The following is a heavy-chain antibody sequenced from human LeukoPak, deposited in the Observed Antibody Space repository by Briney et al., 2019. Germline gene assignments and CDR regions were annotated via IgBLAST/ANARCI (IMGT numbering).Heavy chain of an antibody. CDR3: ARGGGLGAYYYYMDV. J-gene: IGHJ6*03. D-gene: IGHD1-26*01. CDR2: IYYRVTS. Sequence: SETLSLTCTVSGDSISTYYWSWIRQPPGKGLEWIGYIYYRVTSDYNPSLKSRVTMSVDMSTRQISLKLSSVTAADTAVYYCARGGGLGAYYYYMDVWGKGTTVTVSS. CDR1: GDSISTYY. V-gene: IGHV4-59*01.